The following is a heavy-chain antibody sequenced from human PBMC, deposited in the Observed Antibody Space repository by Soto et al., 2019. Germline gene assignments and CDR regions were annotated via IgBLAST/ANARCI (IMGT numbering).Heavy chain of an antibody. CDR2: IWYDGSNK. CDR1: GFTFSTYD. J-gene: IGHJ4*02. D-gene: IGHD5-18*01. V-gene: IGHV3-33*01. CDR3: ARDEWASMVTGCVY. Sequence: QVQLVESGGGVVQPGRSLRLSCTASGFTFSTYDMHWVRQAPCKGLEWVAVIWYDGSNKNYADSVKGRFTISVDNSKNTLDLQVNSLRAEDTAVYYCARDEWASMVTGCVYWGQGTLVTVST.